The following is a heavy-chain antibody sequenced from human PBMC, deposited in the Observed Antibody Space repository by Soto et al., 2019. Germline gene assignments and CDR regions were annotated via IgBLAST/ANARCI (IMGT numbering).Heavy chain of an antibody. D-gene: IGHD3-22*01. CDR2: ISGSGGST. Sequence: GGSLRLSCAASGFTFSSYAMSWVRQAPGKGLEWVSAISGSGGSTYYADSVKGRFTISRDNSKNTLYLQMNSLRAEDTAVYYCAKAKGVKPYYYSGMDVWGQGTTVTVSS. CDR3: AKAKGVKPYYYSGMDV. V-gene: IGHV3-23*01. J-gene: IGHJ6*02. CDR1: GFTFSSYA.